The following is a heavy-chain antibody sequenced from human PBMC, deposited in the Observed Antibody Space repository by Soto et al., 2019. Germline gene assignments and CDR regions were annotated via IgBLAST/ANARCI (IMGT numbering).Heavy chain of an antibody. CDR3: ARDLGGLNSENYREGLDP. Sequence: SETLSLTCTVSGGSVSSYYWNWIRQPPGKGLEWVGYIYHSGNTNYNPSLKSRVTISVDTSKNQFSLKLSSVTAADTAVYYCARDLGGLNSENYREGLDPWGQGTLVTVSS. CDR2: IYHSGNT. V-gene: IGHV4-59*02. J-gene: IGHJ5*02. D-gene: IGHD1-26*01. CDR1: GGSVSSYY.